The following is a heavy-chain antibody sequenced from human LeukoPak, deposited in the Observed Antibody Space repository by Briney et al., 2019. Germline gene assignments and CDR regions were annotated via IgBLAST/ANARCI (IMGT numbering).Heavy chain of an antibody. D-gene: IGHD3-22*01. Sequence: QAGGSLRLSCTVSGFTFDDYAMHWVRHTPGKGLEWVAGITWNRDNIGYGDSVKGRFTISRDNVKNVLYLQMNSLRPEDTALYYCAKDLSSAITSALVLDVWGQGTTVTVSS. V-gene: IGHV3-9*01. CDR2: ITWNRDNI. CDR3: AKDLSSAITSALVLDV. CDR1: GFTFDDYA. J-gene: IGHJ6*02.